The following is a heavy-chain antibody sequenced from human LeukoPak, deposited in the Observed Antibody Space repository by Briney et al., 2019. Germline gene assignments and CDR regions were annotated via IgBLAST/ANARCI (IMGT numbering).Heavy chain of an antibody. V-gene: IGHV3-23*01. CDR1: GFTFSSYG. CDR3: AKDSISVSGNCLLGGTFDF. J-gene: IGHJ4*02. D-gene: IGHD2-21*01. CDR2: ISGSGGST. Sequence: GGTLRLSCAASGFTFSSYGMSWVRQAPGKGLEWVSAISGSGGSTYYADSVKGRFTISRDNSKNIVYLQMNSLRAEDTAVYYCAKDSISVSGNCLLGGTFDFWGQGTLVAVSS.